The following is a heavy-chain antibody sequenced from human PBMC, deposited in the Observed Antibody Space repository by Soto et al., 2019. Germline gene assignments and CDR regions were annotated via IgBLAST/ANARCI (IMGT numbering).Heavy chain of an antibody. V-gene: IGHV3-23*01. CDR1: GFTFSSYA. CDR2: ISGSGGST. J-gene: IGHJ6*02. CDR3: AKNWLTVYYYYGMDV. Sequence: EVQLLESGGGLVQPGGSLRLSCAASGFTFSSYAMSWVRQAPGKGLEWVSAISGSGGSTYYADSVKGRFTISRDNSKSARYLQMNSLRAEETAVYYCAKNWLTVYYYYGMDVWGQGTTVTVSS. D-gene: IGHD3-22*01.